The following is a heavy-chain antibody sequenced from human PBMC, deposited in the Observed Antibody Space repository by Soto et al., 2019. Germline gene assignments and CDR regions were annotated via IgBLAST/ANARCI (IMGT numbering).Heavy chain of an antibody. V-gene: IGHV4-59*12. D-gene: IGHD1-26*01. CDR3: ARRETQGPIDY. Sequence: ALSLTCTVSGGSISSYYWSWVRQPPGKGLEWVGSFHYTGKTYYNPSLKSRVTISADTSKNQFSLKLTSATAVDTAVYYCARRETQGPIDYWGQGTLVTVSS. CDR2: FHYTGKT. J-gene: IGHJ4*02. CDR1: GGSISSYY.